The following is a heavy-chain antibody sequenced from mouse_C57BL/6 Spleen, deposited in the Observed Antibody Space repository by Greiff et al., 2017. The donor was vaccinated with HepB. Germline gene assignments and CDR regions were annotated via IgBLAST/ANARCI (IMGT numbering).Heavy chain of an antibody. CDR3: ARRVTDYYGSRSAMDY. J-gene: IGHJ4*01. D-gene: IGHD1-1*01. V-gene: IGHV1-69*01. CDR2: IDPSDSYT. CDR1: GYTFTSYW. Sequence: QVQLQQPGAELVMPGASVKLSCKASGYTFTSYWMHWVKQRPGQGLEWIGEIDPSDSYTNYNQKFKGKSTLTVDKSSSTAYMQLSSLTSEESAVYYCARRVTDYYGSRSAMDYWGQGTSVTVSS.